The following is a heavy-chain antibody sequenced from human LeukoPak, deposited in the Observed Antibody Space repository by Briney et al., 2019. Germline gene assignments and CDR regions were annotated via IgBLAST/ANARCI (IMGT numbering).Heavy chain of an antibody. J-gene: IGHJ4*02. V-gene: IGHV3-53*01. D-gene: IGHD3-16*01. CDR2: MYTGGTP. CDR3: AKDEATSGGGLAS. Sequence: PGGSLRLSCAASGFSVSGTHMSWVRQAPGKGLEWVSAMYTGGTPYYADSVQGRFTIYRDNSKNTLYLQMNSLRAEDTAVYYCAKDEATSGGGLASWGQGTLVSVSS. CDR1: GFSVSGTH.